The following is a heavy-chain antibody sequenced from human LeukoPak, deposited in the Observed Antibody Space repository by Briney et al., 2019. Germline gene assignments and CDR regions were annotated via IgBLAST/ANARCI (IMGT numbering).Heavy chain of an antibody. D-gene: IGHD6-19*01. CDR3: ARRVFSGWGYYFDY. CDR1: GDTFSGYP. CDR2: IIPIFGST. V-gene: IGHV1-69*13. J-gene: IGHJ4*02. Sequence: SVKVSCKASGDTFSGYPISWVRQAPGHGLEWMGGIIPIFGSTNYAQNFQGRVTISADESTSTVYMELSSLRSEDTAVYYCARRVFSGWGYYFDYWGQGTLVTVSS.